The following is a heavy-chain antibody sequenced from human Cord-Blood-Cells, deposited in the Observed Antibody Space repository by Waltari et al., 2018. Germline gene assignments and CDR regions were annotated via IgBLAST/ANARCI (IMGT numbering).Heavy chain of an antibody. V-gene: IGHV4-39*01. CDR3: ARRAGIAARNWFDP. J-gene: IGHJ5*02. D-gene: IGHD6-6*01. Sequence: QLQLQESGLGLVKPSETLSLTCTVSGGSISSSSYYWGWIRQPPEKGLEWIGSIYYSGRTYDNPSLKSRVTISGDTSKNQFSLKLSSVTAADTAVYYCARRAGIAARNWFDPWGQGTLVTVSS. CDR2: IYYSGRT. CDR1: GGSISSSSYY.